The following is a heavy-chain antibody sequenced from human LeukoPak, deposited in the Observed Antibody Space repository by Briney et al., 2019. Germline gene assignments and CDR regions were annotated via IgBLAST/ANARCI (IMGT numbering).Heavy chain of an antibody. CDR3: ARVPVAGKYFYYYYGMDV. CDR1: GDSVSSNSAA. V-gene: IGHV6-1*01. CDR2: TYYRSKWYN. J-gene: IGHJ6*02. D-gene: IGHD6-19*01. Sequence: SQTLSLTCAISGDSVSSNSAAWNWIRQSPSRGLEWLGRTYYRSKWYNDYAVSVKSRITINPDTSKNQFSLQLNSVTPEDTAVYYCARVPVAGKYFYYYYGMDVWGQGTTVADSS.